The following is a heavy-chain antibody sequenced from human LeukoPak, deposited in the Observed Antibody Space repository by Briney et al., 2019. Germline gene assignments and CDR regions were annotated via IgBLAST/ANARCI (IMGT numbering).Heavy chain of an antibody. V-gene: IGHV4-61*01. CDR3: ARGVVAARFWFDP. CDR1: GGSVNSGSYY. D-gene: IGHD2-15*01. Sequence: SETLSLTCTVSGGSVNSGSYYWSWIRQPPGTGLEWIGYIYYSGSTNYNPSLKSRVTISVDTSKNQFSLKLSSVTAADTAVYYCARGVVAARFWFDPWGQGTLVTVSS. J-gene: IGHJ5*02. CDR2: IYYSGST.